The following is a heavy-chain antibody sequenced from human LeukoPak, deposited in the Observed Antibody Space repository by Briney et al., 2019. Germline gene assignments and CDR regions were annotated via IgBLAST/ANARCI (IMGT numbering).Heavy chain of an antibody. CDR2: ISSSGDIT. Sequence: GGSLRLSCAASGFTFHNYAMSWVRQAPGKGLEWVSAISSSGDITFYADSVRGRFTISRDNSRYTLYLQMNSLRAEDAAMYYCAKDRPNYHESNGHYYRRNGDSWGQGTLVIVSS. D-gene: IGHD3-22*01. CDR1: GFTFHNYA. J-gene: IGHJ5*01. V-gene: IGHV3-23*01. CDR3: AKDRPNYHESNGHYYRRNGDS.